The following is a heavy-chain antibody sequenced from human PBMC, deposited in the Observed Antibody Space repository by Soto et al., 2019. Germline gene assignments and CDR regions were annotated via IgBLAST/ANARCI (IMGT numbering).Heavy chain of an antibody. CDR1: GFTFGTFA. V-gene: IGHV3-23*01. D-gene: IGHD3-3*01. CDR3: AKLRYYDFWSGENWFDP. J-gene: IGHJ5*02. Sequence: GRSLRLSCAASGFTFGTFAMSWVRQAPGKGLEWVSFISGSGDRTSYADPVKGRFTISRDTSENMLYLQMNSLRLEDTAIYYCAKLRYYDFWSGENWFDPWGQGTLVTVSS. CDR2: ISGSGDRT.